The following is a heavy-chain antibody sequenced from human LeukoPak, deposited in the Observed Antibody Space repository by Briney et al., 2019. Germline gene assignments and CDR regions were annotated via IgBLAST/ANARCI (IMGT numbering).Heavy chain of an antibody. CDR2: IYYSGST. D-gene: IGHD4-17*01. CDR3: ARAPGTTFDY. V-gene: IGHV4-39*01. Sequence: PSETLSLTCTASGGSISSSSYYWGWIRQPPGKGLEWIGSIYYSGSTYYNPSLKSRVTISVDTSKNQFSLKLTSVTAADTAVYYWARAPGTTFDYWGHGNMVTVSS. J-gene: IGHJ4*01. CDR1: GGSISSSSYY.